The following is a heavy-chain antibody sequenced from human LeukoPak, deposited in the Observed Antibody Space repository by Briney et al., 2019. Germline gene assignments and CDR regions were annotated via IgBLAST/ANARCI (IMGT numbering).Heavy chain of an antibody. CDR3: ARDRQLLNYYYYYMDV. V-gene: IGHV1-2*02. CDR2: INPNSGGT. J-gene: IGHJ6*03. CDR1: GYTFTGYY. Sequence: ASVKVSCKASGYTFTGYYMHWVRQAPGQGLEWMGWINPNSGGTNYAQKFQGRVTMTRDTSISTAYMELSGLRSDDTAVYYCARDRQLLNYYYYYMDVWGKGTTVTVSS. D-gene: IGHD6-6*01.